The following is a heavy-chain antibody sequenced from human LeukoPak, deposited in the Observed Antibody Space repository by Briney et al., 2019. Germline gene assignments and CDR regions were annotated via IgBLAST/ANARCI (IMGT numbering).Heavy chain of an antibody. V-gene: IGHV3-33*01. CDR2: IWYDGSNK. J-gene: IGHJ4*02. CDR1: GFTFSSYG. Sequence: PGGSLRLSCAASGFTFSSYGMHWVRQAPGKGLEWVSLIWYDGSNKYYADSVKGRFTISRDNSKNTLYLQMNSLRAEDTAVYYCARDWGKGDYWGREPWSPSPQ. CDR3: ARDWGKGDY. D-gene: IGHD3-16*01.